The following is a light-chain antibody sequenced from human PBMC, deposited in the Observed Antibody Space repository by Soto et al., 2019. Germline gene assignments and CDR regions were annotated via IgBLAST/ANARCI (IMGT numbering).Light chain of an antibody. CDR1: SSDVGGHNY. CDR3: NSYAGTKNLV. J-gene: IGLJ2*01. V-gene: IGLV2-8*01. Sequence: QSALTQPPSASGSPGQSVTISCTGTSSDVGGHNYVSWYQQHPGKAPKLIIYDVNKPPSGVPDRFSGSKSGNTASLTVSGLQAEDEADYYCNSYAGTKNLVFGGGTKLTVL. CDR2: DVN.